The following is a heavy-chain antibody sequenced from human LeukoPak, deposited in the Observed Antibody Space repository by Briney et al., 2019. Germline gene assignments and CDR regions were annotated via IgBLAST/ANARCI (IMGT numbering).Heavy chain of an antibody. CDR1: GFTFSSYW. CDR3: AGSYGDDYYYYYGMDV. J-gene: IGHJ6*02. V-gene: IGHV3-7*01. Sequence: GGSLRLSCAASGFTFSSYWMSWVRQAPGKGLEWVANIKQDGSEKYYVDSVKGRFTISRDNAKNSLYLQMNSLRAEDTAVYYCAGSYGDDYYYYYGMDVWGQGTTVTVSS. CDR2: IKQDGSEK. D-gene: IGHD4-17*01.